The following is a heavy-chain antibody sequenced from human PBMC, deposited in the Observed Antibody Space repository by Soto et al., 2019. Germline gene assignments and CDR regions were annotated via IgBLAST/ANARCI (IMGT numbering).Heavy chain of an antibody. D-gene: IGHD3-10*01. Sequence: QITLKESGPTLVEPTQTLTLTCSFSGFSLSNSGVGVGWFRQAPGKALECLGIIYWDNDRRYNPSLKDRLSITNDPSKNPVVVTMTYMEPVDTGTYYCAHRASYSVSWDVGWFDSWGQGTPVTVS. CDR1: GFSLSNSGVG. CDR3: AHRASYSVSWDVGWFDS. V-gene: IGHV2-5*02. CDR2: IYWDNDR. J-gene: IGHJ5*01.